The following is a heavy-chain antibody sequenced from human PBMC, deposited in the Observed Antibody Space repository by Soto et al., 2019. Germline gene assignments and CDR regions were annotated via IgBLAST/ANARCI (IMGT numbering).Heavy chain of an antibody. V-gene: IGHV4-31*03. CDR2: IYHSGTT. CDR3: ARSPDYYGSGSYYHYYYYGMDV. D-gene: IGHD3-10*01. J-gene: IGHJ6*02. CDR1: GGSISSGGYY. Sequence: SETLSLTCTVSGGSISSGGYYWSWIRQHPGKGLEWIGYIYHSGTTYYNPSLKSRVTISVDTSKNQFSLKLSSVTAADTAVYYCARSPDYYGSGSYYHYYYYGMDVWGQGTTVTVS.